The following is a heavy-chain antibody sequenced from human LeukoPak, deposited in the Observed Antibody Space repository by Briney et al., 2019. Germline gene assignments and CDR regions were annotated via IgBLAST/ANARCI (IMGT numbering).Heavy chain of an antibody. J-gene: IGHJ4*02. CDR2: ISSSSSYI. CDR1: GFTFSSYS. D-gene: IGHD5-18*01. Sequence: GGSLRLSCAASGFTFSSYSMNWVRQAPGKGLEWVSSISSSSSYIYYADSVKGRFTISGDNAKNSVDLQMNSLRAEDTAVYYCARGRGYSYGYPTHYFDYWGRGTLVTVSS. CDR3: ARGRGYSYGYPTHYFDY. V-gene: IGHV3-21*01.